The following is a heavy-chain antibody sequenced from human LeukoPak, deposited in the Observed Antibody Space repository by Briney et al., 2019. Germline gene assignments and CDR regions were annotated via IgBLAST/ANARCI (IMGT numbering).Heavy chain of an antibody. V-gene: IGHV3-23*01. CDR2: VSGSGDSS. CDR1: GFTFSSYA. D-gene: IGHD3-22*01. Sequence: GGSLRLSCAASGFTFSSYAMSWVRQAQGKGLEWVSGVSGSGDSSNYADSVKGRFTVSRDNSKNTLYLQMNSLRAEDTAVYYCANRNYYDSSGYYYLYYFDFWGQGTLVTVSS. CDR3: ANRNYYDSSGYYYLYYFDF. J-gene: IGHJ4*02.